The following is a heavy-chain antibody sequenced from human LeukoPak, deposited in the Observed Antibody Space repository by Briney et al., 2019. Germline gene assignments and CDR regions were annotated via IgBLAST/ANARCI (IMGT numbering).Heavy chain of an antibody. V-gene: IGHV4-39*01. CDR1: GGSISSSYYY. D-gene: IGHD2-15*01. CDR3: ARQPIGYCSGGSCLYYFDY. CDR2: FYFSGST. Sequence: NPSETLSLTCTVSGGSISSSYYYWGWIRQPPGKGLEWIGSFYFSGSTYYSSSLKSRVTISADTSKNQFSLKLSSVTATDTAVYYCARQPIGYCSGGSCLYYFDYWGQGTLVTVSS. J-gene: IGHJ4*02.